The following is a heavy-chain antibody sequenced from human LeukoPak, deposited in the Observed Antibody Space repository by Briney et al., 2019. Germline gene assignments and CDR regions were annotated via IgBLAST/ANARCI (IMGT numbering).Heavy chain of an antibody. CDR1: GYTFTSYG. D-gene: IGHD3-22*01. J-gene: IGHJ4*02. CDR2: ISAYNGNT. V-gene: IGHV1-18*01. Sequence: GASVKVSCKASGYTFTSYGISWVRQAPGQGLEWMGWISAYNGNTNYAQKLQGRVTMTTDTSTSTAYMELRSLRSDDTAVYYCARRADVRSSGYKTRIFDYWGQGTLVTVSS. CDR3: ARRADVRSSGYKTRIFDY.